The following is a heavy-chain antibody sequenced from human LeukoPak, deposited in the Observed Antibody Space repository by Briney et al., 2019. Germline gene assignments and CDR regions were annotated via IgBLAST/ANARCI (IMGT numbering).Heavy chain of an antibody. D-gene: IGHD2-2*03. CDR1: GFTFSSYA. V-gene: IGHV3-30-3*01. CDR2: ISYDGSNK. Sequence: PGRSLRLSCAASGFTFSSYAMHWVRQAPGKGLEWVAVISYDGSNKYYADSVKGRFTISRDNSKNTLYLQMNSLRAEDTAVYYCASAWIDYGEYWGQGTLVTVSS. CDR3: ASAWIDYGEY. J-gene: IGHJ4*02.